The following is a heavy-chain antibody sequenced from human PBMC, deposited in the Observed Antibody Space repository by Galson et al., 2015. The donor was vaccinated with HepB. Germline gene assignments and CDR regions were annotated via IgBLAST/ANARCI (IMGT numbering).Heavy chain of an antibody. J-gene: IGHJ4*02. D-gene: IGHD2-8*02. CDR2: IVPVFSIG. CDR1: GGTFKTYN. V-gene: IGHV1-69*10. Sequence: SVKVSCKAAGGTFKTYNFGWVRQAPGQGLEWMGGIVPVFSIGTYAQKFQGRLTITADKSATTVYMELSSLTSEDTAIYYCVTPGDCTGGSCHEGFRGQGTLVTVSS. CDR3: VTPGDCTGGSCHEGF.